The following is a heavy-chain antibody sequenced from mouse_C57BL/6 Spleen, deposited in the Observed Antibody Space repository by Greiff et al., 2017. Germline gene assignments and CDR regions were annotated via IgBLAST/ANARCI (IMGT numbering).Heavy chain of an antibody. CDR1: GFTFSSYA. CDR3: AREYYGYDPWYFDV. V-gene: IGHV5-4*01. CDR2: ISDGGSYT. Sequence: EVKLVESGGGLVKPGGSLKLPCAASGFTFSSYAMSWVRQTPEKRLEWVATISDGGSYTYYPDNVKGRFTISRDNAKNNLYLQMSHLKSEDTAMYYCAREYYGYDPWYFDVWGTGTTVTVSS. D-gene: IGHD2-2*01. J-gene: IGHJ1*03.